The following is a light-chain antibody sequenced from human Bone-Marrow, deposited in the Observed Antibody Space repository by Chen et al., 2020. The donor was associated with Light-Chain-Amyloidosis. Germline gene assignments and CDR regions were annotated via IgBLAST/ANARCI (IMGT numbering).Light chain of an antibody. CDR3: CSYAGSSTLL. Sequence: QSALTQPASVSGAPGQSITISCTGTSSDVGSYNLVSWYQQHPGKAPKLMLYEVSKRPSGVSNRFSGATSGNTASLTLSGLQAEDEADYYCCSYAGSSTLLFGGGPKLTVL. J-gene: IGLJ3*02. CDR2: EVS. CDR1: SSDVGSYNL. V-gene: IGLV2-23*02.